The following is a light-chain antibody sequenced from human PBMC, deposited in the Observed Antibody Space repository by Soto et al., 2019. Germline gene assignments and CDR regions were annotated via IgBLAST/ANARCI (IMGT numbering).Light chain of an antibody. CDR2: RNN. V-gene: IGLV1-47*01. CDR1: SSNIGSNY. Sequence: QSVLTQPPSASGTPGQRVTISCSGSSSNIGSNYVYWYQQLPGTAPKLLIYRNNQRPSGVPDRFSGSKSGTSASLAISGLRSEDAAYYSCAAWDDSLSGVVFGGGTKLTVL. CDR3: AAWDDSLSGVV. J-gene: IGLJ2*01.